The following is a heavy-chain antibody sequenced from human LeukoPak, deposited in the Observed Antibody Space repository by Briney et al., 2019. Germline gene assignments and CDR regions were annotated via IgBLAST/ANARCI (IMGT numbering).Heavy chain of an antibody. CDR2: INPNSGGT. D-gene: IGHD1-26*01. CDR3: ASFSGTREYYYYGMDV. J-gene: IGHJ6*02. V-gene: IGHV1-2*06. Sequence: GASVKVSCKASGYTFTGYYMHWVRQAPAQGLEWMGRINPNSGGTNYAQKFQGRVTMTRDTSISTAYMELSRLRSDDTAVYYCASFSGTREYYYYGMDVWGQGTTVTVSS. CDR1: GYTFTGYY.